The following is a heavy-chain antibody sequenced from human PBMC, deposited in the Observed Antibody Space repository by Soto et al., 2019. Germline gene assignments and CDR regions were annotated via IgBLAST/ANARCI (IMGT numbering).Heavy chain of an antibody. J-gene: IGHJ4*02. D-gene: IGHD3-22*01. CDR2: INAGNGNT. V-gene: IGHV1-3*01. Sequence: QVQLVQSGAEVKKPGASVKVSCKASGYTFTSYAMHWVRQAPGQRLEWMGWINAGNGNTKYSQKFQGRVTITRDTSASTAYMELSSLRSEDTAVYYCASVFTGYYDSSGYYWDYWGQGTLVTVSS. CDR1: GYTFTSYA. CDR3: ASVFTGYYDSSGYYWDY.